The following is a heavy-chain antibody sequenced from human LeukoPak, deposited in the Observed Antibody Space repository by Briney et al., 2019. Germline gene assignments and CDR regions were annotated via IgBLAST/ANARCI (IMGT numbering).Heavy chain of an antibody. J-gene: IGHJ6*02. V-gene: IGHV1-24*01. CDR1: GYTLTELS. Sequence: GASVKVSCKVSGYTLTELSMHWVRQAPGKGLEWMGGFDPEDGETIYAQKFQGRVAMTEDTSTDTAYMELSSLRSEDTAVYYCATDIHDYGGNSPYYYYGMDVWGQGTTVTVS. CDR2: FDPEDGET. D-gene: IGHD4-23*01. CDR3: ATDIHDYGGNSPYYYYGMDV.